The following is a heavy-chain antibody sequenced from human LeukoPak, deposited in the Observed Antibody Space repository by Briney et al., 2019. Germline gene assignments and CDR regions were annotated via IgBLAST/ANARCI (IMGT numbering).Heavy chain of an antibody. CDR3: ARESQTYYYDSSGYQGD. CDR1: GFTFSSYS. V-gene: IGHV3-21*01. CDR2: ISSSSSYI. D-gene: IGHD3-22*01. Sequence: GGSLRLSCAASGFTFSSYSMNWVRQAPGKGLEWVSSISSSSSYIYYADSVKGRFTISRDNAKNSLYLQMNSLRAEDTAVYYGARESQTYYYDSSGYQGDWGQGTLVTVSS. J-gene: IGHJ4*02.